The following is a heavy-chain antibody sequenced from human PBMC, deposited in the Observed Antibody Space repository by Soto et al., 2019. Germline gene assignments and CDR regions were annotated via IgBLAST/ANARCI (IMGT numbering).Heavy chain of an antibody. Sequence: QVQLVQSGAEVRQPASSVKVSCKTSGGTFSSYAISWVRQAPGQGLEWMGGIVPIVDTATYAQKFQGRVTSTEDESTSTVSMELSTLISHDTAVYYCVRVVSIPGYPDNWGQGTLVTFSS. CDR2: IVPIVDTA. D-gene: IGHD5-12*01. CDR3: VRVVSIPGYPDN. J-gene: IGHJ4*02. CDR1: GGTFSSYA. V-gene: IGHV1-69*12.